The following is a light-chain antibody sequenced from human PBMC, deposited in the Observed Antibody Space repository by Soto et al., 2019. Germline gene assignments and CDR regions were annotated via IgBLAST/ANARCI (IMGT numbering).Light chain of an antibody. Sequence: EIVLTQSPGTLSLSPGERATLSCRASQSVSSSYLAWYQQKPGQAPRLLIYGASSRATGIPDRFSGSGSGTDFTLTISRLEPEDFAVYYCKQYGSSPTCGQGTKVEIK. CDR1: QSVSSSY. CDR2: GAS. CDR3: KQYGSSPT. V-gene: IGKV3-20*01. J-gene: IGKJ1*01.